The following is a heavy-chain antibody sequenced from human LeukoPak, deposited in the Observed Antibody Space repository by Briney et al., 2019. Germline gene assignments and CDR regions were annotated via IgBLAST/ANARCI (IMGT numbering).Heavy chain of an antibody. J-gene: IGHJ3*02. D-gene: IGHD3-9*01. CDR2: IYTSGST. CDR1: GGSISSYY. Sequence: SETLSLTCTVSGGSISSYYWSWIRQPAGKGLEWIGRIYTSGSTNYNPSLKSRVTMSVDTSKNQFSLKLSSVTAADTAVYYCARGVTRYDILTGYQRRGAFDIWGQGTMVTVSS. V-gene: IGHV4-4*07. CDR3: ARGVTRYDILTGYQRRGAFDI.